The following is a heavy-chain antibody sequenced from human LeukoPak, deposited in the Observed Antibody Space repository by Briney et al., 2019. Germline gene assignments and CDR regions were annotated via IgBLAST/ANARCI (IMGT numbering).Heavy chain of an antibody. CDR2: LSTSSSYI. D-gene: IGHD3-22*01. CDR1: GFSFSSYN. CDR3: ARSSGYYYRYLLDY. Sequence: TGGSLRLSCAASGFSFSSYNLNWVRQAPGKGLEWVSSLSTSSSYIYYADSVKGRFTVSRDNARNSLELQMNSLRAEDTAVYYCARSSGYYYRYLLDYWGQGTLVTVSS. J-gene: IGHJ4*02. V-gene: IGHV3-21*01.